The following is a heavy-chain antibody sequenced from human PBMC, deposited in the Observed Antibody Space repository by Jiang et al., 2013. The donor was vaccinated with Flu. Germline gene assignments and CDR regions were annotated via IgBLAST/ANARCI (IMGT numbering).Heavy chain of an antibody. D-gene: IGHD1-26*01. V-gene: IGHV4-34*01. Sequence: LLKPSETLSLTCAVYGGSFSGYYWSWIRQPPGKGLEWIGEINHSGSTNYNPSLKSRVTISVDTSKNQFSLKLSSVTAADTAVYYCAGDYSGSYYEAVPHAFDIWGQGTMVTVSS. CDR2: INHSGST. CDR3: AGDYSGSYYEAVPHAFDI. CDR1: GGSFSGYY. J-gene: IGHJ3*02.